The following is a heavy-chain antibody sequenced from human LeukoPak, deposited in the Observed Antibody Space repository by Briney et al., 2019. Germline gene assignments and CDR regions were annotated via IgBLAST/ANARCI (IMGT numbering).Heavy chain of an antibody. CDR2: IIPIFGTA. Sequence: ASVKVSCKASGGTFSSYAISWVRQAPGQGLEWMGGIIPIFGTANYAQKFQGRVTITADESTSTAYMELSSLRSDDTAVYYCTRDGQQPLLLEYWGQGTLVTVSS. J-gene: IGHJ4*02. D-gene: IGHD5-18*01. CDR1: GGTFSSYA. CDR3: TRDGQQPLLLEY. V-gene: IGHV1-69*13.